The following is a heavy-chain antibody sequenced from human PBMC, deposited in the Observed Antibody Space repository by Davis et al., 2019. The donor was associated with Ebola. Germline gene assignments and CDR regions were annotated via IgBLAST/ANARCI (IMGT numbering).Heavy chain of an antibody. V-gene: IGHV1-69*13. CDR1: GCTFSSYA. D-gene: IGHD1-7*01. Sequence: SVKVSCKASGCTFSSYAISWVRQAPGQGLEWMGGIIPIFGTANYAQKFQGRVTITADESTSTAYMELSSLRSEDTAVYYCARGKLELTYYNGMDVWGQGTTVTVSS. CDR2: IIPIFGTA. J-gene: IGHJ6*02. CDR3: ARGKLELTYYNGMDV.